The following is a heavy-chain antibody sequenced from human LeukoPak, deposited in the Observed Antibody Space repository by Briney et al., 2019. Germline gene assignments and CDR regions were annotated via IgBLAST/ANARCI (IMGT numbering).Heavy chain of an antibody. CDR2: INHSGST. J-gene: IGHJ4*02. CDR1: GGSFSGYY. CDR3: ARSEYDYVWASYRYSPYYFDY. Sequence: PSETLSLTCAVYGGSFSGYYWSWIRQPPGKGLEWIREINHSGSTNYNPSLKSRVTISIDTSKNQFSLKLSSVTAADTAVYYCARSEYDYVWASYRYSPYYFDYWGPGTLVTVSS. D-gene: IGHD3-16*02. V-gene: IGHV4-34*01.